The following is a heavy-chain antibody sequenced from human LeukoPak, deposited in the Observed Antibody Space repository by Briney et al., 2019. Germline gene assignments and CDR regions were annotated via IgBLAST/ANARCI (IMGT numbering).Heavy chain of an antibody. V-gene: IGHV3-30*18. CDR3: AKFETTVTTQGSYYYYMDV. CDR2: MSYDGRNK. D-gene: IGHD4-17*01. Sequence: PGGSLRLSCAASGFSFRTYGMHWVRQAPGKGLEWVAVMSYDGRNKEYADSVKGRFTISRDNSKNTLYLQMNSLRAEDTAVYYCAKFETTVTTQGSYYYYMDVWGKGTTVTISS. CDR1: GFSFRTYG. J-gene: IGHJ6*03.